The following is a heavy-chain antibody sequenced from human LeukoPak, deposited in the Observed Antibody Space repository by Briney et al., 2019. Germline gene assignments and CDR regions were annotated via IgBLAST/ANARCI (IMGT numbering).Heavy chain of an antibody. V-gene: IGHV3-21*01. J-gene: IGHJ5*02. CDR1: GFTFSTYS. CDR3: ARDRVASGRFGEVAS. D-gene: IGHD3-10*01. Sequence: GGSLRLSCAASGFTFSTYSMNWVRQAPGKGLEWVSFISGGSYIYYAQSVKGRFTISRDNAKNSLYLQMNSLRAEDTAIYYCARDRVASGRFGEVASWGQGTLVTAAS. CDR2: ISGGSYI.